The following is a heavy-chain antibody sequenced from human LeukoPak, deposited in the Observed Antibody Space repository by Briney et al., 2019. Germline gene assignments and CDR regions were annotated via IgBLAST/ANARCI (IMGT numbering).Heavy chain of an antibody. J-gene: IGHJ6*03. CDR1: GYTFTSYD. Sequence: GASVKVSCKASGYTFTSYDINWARQATGQGLEWMGWMNPNSGNTGYAQKFQGRVTMTRNTSISTAYMELSSLRSEDTAVYYCARVPPSYSDSSKIYYYYYVDVWGKGTPVTVSS. CDR3: ARVPPSYSDSSKIYYYYYVDV. V-gene: IGHV1-8*01. D-gene: IGHD1-26*01. CDR2: MNPNSGNT.